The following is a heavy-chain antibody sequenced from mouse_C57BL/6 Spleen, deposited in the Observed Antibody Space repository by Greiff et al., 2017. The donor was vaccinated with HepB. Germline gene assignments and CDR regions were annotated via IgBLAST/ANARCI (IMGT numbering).Heavy chain of an antibody. J-gene: IGHJ3*01. CDR3: VRQDGNSPFAY. CDR2: IRSKSNNYAT. Sequence: EVKLVESGGGLVQPKGSLKLSCAASGFSFNTYAMNWVRQAPGKGLEWVARIRSKSNNYATYYADSVKDRFTISRDDSESMLYLQMNNLKTEDTAMYYCVRQDGNSPFAYWGQGTLVTVSA. V-gene: IGHV10-1*01. CDR1: GFSFNTYA. D-gene: IGHD2-1*01.